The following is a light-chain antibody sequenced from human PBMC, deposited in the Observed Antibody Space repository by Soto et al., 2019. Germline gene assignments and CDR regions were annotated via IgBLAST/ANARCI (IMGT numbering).Light chain of an antibody. CDR2: DVS. Sequence: QSVLTQPRSVSGSPGQSVTISCTGTSSDVGGYNYVSWYQQHPGKAPKLMIYDVSKRPSGVPDRFSGSKSGNTASLTISELQAEDEADYYCCSYAGSYFYVFGTGTKVTV. CDR3: CSYAGSYFYV. CDR1: SSDVGGYNY. V-gene: IGLV2-11*01. J-gene: IGLJ1*01.